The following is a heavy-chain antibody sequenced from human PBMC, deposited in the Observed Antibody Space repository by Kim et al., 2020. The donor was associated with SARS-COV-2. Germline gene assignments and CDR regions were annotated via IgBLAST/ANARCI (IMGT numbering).Heavy chain of an antibody. J-gene: IGHJ6*02. Sequence: GGSLRLSCAASGFTFSSYWMSWVRQAPGKGLEWVANIKQDGSEKYYVDSVKGRFTISRDNAKNSLYLQMNSLRAEDTAVYYCARCTDTAMHYYYYGMYVWGQGTTVTVSS. V-gene: IGHV3-7*03. CDR3: ARCTDTAMHYYYYGMYV. D-gene: IGHD5-18*01. CDR2: IKQDGSEK. CDR1: GFTFSSYW.